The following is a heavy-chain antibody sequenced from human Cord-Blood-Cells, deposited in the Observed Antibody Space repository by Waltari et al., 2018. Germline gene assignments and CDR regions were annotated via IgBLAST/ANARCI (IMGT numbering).Heavy chain of an antibody. CDR2: INHSGST. Sequence: QVQLQQWGAGLLKPSETLSLTCAVYGGSFSGYYWSWIRQPPGKGLEWIGEINHSGSTNYNPSLKSRVTISVDTSKNQFSLKLSSVTAADTAVYYCARRGYSCGYDAFDIWGQGTMVTVSS. D-gene: IGHD5-18*01. J-gene: IGHJ3*02. CDR1: GGSFSGYY. CDR3: ARRGYSCGYDAFDI. V-gene: IGHV4-34*01.